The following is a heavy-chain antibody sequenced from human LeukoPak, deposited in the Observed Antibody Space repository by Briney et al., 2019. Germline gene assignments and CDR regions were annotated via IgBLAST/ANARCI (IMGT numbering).Heavy chain of an antibody. D-gene: IGHD5-12*01. CDR2: IYYSGST. Sequence: SETLSLTCTVSGGCISSYYWSWIRQPPGKGLEWIGYIYYSGSTNYNPSLKSRVTISVDTSKNQFSLKLSSVTAADTAVYYCAGTSGYASRYYFDYWGQGTLVTVSS. J-gene: IGHJ4*02. V-gene: IGHV4-59*08. CDR3: AGTSGYASRYYFDY. CDR1: GGCISSYY.